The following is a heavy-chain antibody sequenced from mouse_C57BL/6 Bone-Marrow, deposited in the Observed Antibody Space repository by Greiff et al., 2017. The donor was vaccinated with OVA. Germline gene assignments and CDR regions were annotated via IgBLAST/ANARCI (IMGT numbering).Heavy chain of an antibody. CDR1: GFTIKDDY. CDR3: TTGGYYGSSAWFAY. D-gene: IGHD1-1*01. Sequence: VQLQQPGAELVRPGASVKLSCTASGFTIKDDYMHWVKQRPEQGLEWIGWIDPENGGTEYDSKFQGKATITADTSSNTAYLQLSSLTSEDTAVYDCTTGGYYGSSAWFAYWGQGTLVTVSA. J-gene: IGHJ3*01. V-gene: IGHV14-4*01. CDR2: IDPENGGT.